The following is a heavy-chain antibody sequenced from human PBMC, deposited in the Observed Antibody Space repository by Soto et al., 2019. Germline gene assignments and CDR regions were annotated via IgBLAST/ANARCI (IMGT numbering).Heavy chain of an antibody. V-gene: IGHV3-23*01. CDR2: ISGSGGST. Sequence: EVQLLESGGGLVQPGGSLRLSCAASGFTFSSYAMSWVRQAPGKGLEWVSAISGSGGSTYYADSVKGRFTISRDNSKNTLHLQMNRLRADDTAVDYCAKVPPNKAPVQWLVLGAAFDNWGQVTMVTVCS. CDR3: AKVPPNKAPVQWLVLGAAFDN. D-gene: IGHD6-19*01. CDR1: GFTFSSYA. J-gene: IGHJ3*02.